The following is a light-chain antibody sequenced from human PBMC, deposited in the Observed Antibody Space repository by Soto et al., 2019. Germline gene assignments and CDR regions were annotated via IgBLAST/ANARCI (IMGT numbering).Light chain of an antibody. CDR2: EVS. Sequence: QSVLTQPASASGSPGQSVTISCTGTSSDVGKYDYVSWFQHHPGKAPKLIIYEVSKRPSGVPDRFSGSKSGSTAPLTVSGLQTEDEADYYCNSYVAGSNVFGTGTKVTVL. J-gene: IGLJ1*01. CDR1: SSDVGKYDY. V-gene: IGLV2-8*01. CDR3: NSYVAGSNV.